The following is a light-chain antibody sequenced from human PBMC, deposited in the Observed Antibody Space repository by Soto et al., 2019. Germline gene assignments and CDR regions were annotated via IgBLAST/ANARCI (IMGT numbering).Light chain of an antibody. Sequence: EIAMTQSPATLSVSPGEGATLSCRASQSISSNLAWYQQKPGQAPKLLIYGASTRATGFPARFSGSGSGTEFTLTISSLQSEDFAVYYCQQYNDWPLTFGGGTKVEIK. V-gene: IGKV3-15*01. J-gene: IGKJ4*01. CDR2: GAS. CDR3: QQYNDWPLT. CDR1: QSISSN.